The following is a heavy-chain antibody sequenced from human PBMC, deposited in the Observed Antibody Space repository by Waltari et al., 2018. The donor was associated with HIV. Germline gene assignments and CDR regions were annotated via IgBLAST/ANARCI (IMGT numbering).Heavy chain of an antibody. J-gene: IGHJ4*02. CDR3: TRIQLWLYYFDY. V-gene: IGHV3-49*04. CDR1: GFTFGDYA. CDR2: IRSKAYGGTT. D-gene: IGHD5-18*01. Sequence: EVQLVESGGGLVQPGRSLRLSCTASGFTFGDYAMSWVRQAPGRGLEWVGFIRSKAYGGTTEYAASVKGRFTISRDDSKSIAYLQMNSLKTEDTAVYYCTRIQLWLYYFDYWGQGTLVTVSS.